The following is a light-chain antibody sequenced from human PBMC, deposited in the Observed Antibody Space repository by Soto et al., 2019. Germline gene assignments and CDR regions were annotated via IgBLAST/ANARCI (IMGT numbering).Light chain of an antibody. CDR1: SSNIGGNP. J-gene: IGLJ3*02. V-gene: IGLV1-44*01. CDR2: NNN. Sequence: QSVLTQPPSASGTHGQRVTISCSGSSSNIGGNPVNWYQQLPGTAPKLLIYNNNQRPSGVPDRFSGSKSGTSASLAISGLQSEDEADYYCAAWHDSLNGPVFGGGTKLTVL. CDR3: AAWHDSLNGPV.